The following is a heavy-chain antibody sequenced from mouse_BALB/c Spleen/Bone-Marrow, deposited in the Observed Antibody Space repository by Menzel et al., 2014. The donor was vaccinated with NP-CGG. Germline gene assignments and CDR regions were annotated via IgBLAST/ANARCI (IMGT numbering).Heavy chain of an antibody. CDR3: ARGGTTATWYFDV. J-gene: IGHJ1*01. V-gene: IGHV14-3*02. CDR2: IDPANGNT. D-gene: IGHD1-2*01. CDR1: GFNIKDTY. Sequence: EVMLVESGAELVKPGASVKLSCTASGFNIKDTYMHWVKQRPEQGLEWIGRIDPANGNTKYDPKFQGKATITADTSSNPAYLQLSRLTPEDTAGYYCARGGTTATWYFDVWGAGTTVTVSS.